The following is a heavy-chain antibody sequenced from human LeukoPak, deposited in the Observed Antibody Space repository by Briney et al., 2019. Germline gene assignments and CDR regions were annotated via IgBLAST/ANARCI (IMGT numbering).Heavy chain of an antibody. V-gene: IGHV4-61*01. J-gene: IGHJ6*02. CDR3: ARQGGSGWYSSREGDYYGMDV. CDR2: IYYSGST. D-gene: IGHD6-19*01. CDR1: GGSVSSGSYY. Sequence: NASETLSLTCTVSGGSVSSGSYYWSWIRQPPGKGLEWIGYIYYSGSTNYNPSLKSRVTISVDTSKNQFSLKLSSVTAADTAVYYCARQGGSGWYSSREGDYYGMDVWGQGTTVTVSS.